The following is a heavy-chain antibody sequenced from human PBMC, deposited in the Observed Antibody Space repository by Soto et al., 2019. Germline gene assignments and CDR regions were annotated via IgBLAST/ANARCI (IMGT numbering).Heavy chain of an antibody. CDR2: IKQDGSEK. CDR3: ARAILEWFNPPDYYYYYMDV. J-gene: IGHJ6*03. V-gene: IGHV3-7*01. CDR1: GFTFSSYW. Sequence: EVQLVESGGGLVQPGGSLRLSCAASGFTFSSYWMSWVRQAPGKGLEWVANIKQDGSEKYYVDSVKGRFTISRDNAKNSLYLQMNSLRAEDTAVYYCARAILEWFNPPDYYYYYMDVWGKGTTVTVSS. D-gene: IGHD3-3*01.